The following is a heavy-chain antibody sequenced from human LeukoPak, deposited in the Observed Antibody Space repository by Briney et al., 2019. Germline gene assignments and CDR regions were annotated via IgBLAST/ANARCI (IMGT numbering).Heavy chain of an antibody. CDR2: ISSSGSTI. Sequence: GGSLRLSCAASGFTFSSYEMNWVRQAPGKGLEWVSYISSSGSTIYYADSVKDRFTISRDNAKNSLYLQMNSLRAEDTAVYYCARGLGLQYANNWFDPWGQGTLVTVSS. D-gene: IGHD2-2*01. CDR1: GFTFSSYE. V-gene: IGHV3-48*03. J-gene: IGHJ5*02. CDR3: ARGLGLQYANNWFDP.